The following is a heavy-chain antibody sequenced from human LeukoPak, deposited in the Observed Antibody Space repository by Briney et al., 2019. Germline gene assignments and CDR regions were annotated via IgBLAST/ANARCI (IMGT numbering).Heavy chain of an antibody. CDR1: GGTFSSYA. D-gene: IGHD2-15*01. Sequence: SVKVSCKASGGTFSSYAISWVRQAPGQGLEWMGRTIPILGIANYAQKFQGRVTITADKSTSTAYMELSSLRSEDTAVYYCAREAIVVVVAATPFDYWGQGTLVTVSS. V-gene: IGHV1-69*04. CDR3: AREAIVVVVAATPFDY. J-gene: IGHJ4*02. CDR2: TIPILGIA.